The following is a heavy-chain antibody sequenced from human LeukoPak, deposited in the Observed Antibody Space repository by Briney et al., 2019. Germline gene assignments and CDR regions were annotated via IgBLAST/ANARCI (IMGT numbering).Heavy chain of an antibody. J-gene: IGHJ4*02. D-gene: IGHD1-26*01. CDR1: GFPFSGYW. CDR2: ITPNGDFA. V-gene: IGHV3-74*01. Sequence: GGSLRLSCAASGFPFSGYWMHWVRQAPGEGLVWVSRITPNGDFANYADSVRGRFTISRDNAKNMLYLQMYSLRAEDTAVYYCARDLTIVHTPGDDFDFWGLGTLVTVSS. CDR3: ARDLTIVHTPGDDFDF.